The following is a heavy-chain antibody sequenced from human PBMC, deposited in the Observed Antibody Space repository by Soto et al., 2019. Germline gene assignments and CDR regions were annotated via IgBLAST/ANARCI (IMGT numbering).Heavy chain of an antibody. CDR3: ASSAPHWFDP. CDR2: IYYSGST. J-gene: IGHJ5*02. Sequence: SETLSLTCTVSGGSISSGGYYWSWIRQHPGKGLEWIGYIYYSGSTYYNPSLKSRVTISVDTPKNQFSLKLSSVTAADTAVYYCASSAPHWFDPWGQGTLVTVSS. D-gene: IGHD1-26*01. CDR1: GGSISSGGYY. V-gene: IGHV4-31*03.